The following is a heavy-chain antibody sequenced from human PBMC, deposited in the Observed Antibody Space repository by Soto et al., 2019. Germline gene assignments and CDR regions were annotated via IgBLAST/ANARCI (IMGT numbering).Heavy chain of an antibody. D-gene: IGHD4-4*01. CDR1: GYTFTGYY. J-gene: IGHJ4*02. CDR3: VRDGGMATVPTLDFDY. V-gene: IGHV1-2*04. CDR2: INPNSGGT. Sequence: ASVKVACKASGYTFTGYYIHWVRQAPGEGLEWMGWINPNSGGTNYAQKFQGWVTMTRDTSISTAYMELSRLRSDDTAVYYCVRDGGMATVPTLDFDYWGQGTLVTVSS.